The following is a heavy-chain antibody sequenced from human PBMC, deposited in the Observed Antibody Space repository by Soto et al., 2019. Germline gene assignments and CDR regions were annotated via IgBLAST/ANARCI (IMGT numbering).Heavy chain of an antibody. V-gene: IGHV1-69*06. D-gene: IGHD5-18*01. J-gene: IGHJ4*02. CDR1: GGTFRTYT. Sequence: QVPLVQSGAEVKKPGSSVKVSCKASGGTFRTYTITWVRQAPGQGLEWMGGIIPFFGTATYAQKFQGRVSITADKSTNTASMELSSLRSEDTAVYYCARERRGGYTFGGDFDYWGQGTLVTVSS. CDR2: IIPFFGTA. CDR3: ARERRGGYTFGGDFDY.